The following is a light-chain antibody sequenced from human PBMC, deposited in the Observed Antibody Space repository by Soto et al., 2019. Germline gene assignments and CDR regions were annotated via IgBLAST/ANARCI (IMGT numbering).Light chain of an antibody. CDR3: QQYNGYSRT. CDR1: QSIGDS. Sequence: DIQMTQSPSTLSASVGDRVTITCRASQSIGDSLAWYQQKPGKAPYLLISDVSSLERGVPSRLSGSGSGTEFTLTISSMQPDDFATFYCQQYNGYSRTFGQGTKVEI. J-gene: IGKJ1*01. CDR2: DVS. V-gene: IGKV1-5*01.